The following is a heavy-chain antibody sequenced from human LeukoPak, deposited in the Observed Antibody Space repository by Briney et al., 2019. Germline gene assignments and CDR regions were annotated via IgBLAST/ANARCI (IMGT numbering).Heavy chain of an antibody. D-gene: IGHD3-10*01. Sequence: GGSLILSCAASGFPFTSYAMSWVRQAPGEGLEWVSAISGSGGSTYYGDSVKGRFTISRDSSKNAMYLQMNSLRAEDTAVYYCAKGSGSGSYYKNYFDPWGQGTLVTVSS. CDR1: GFPFTSYA. CDR2: ISGSGGST. CDR3: AKGSGSGSYYKNYFDP. V-gene: IGHV3-23*01. J-gene: IGHJ5*02.